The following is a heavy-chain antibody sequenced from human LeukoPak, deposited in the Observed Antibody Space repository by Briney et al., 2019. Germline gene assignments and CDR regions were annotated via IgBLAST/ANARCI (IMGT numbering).Heavy chain of an antibody. CDR3: ARLVATIRAGYYYYMDV. Sequence: SETLSLTCTVSGGSISSYYWSWIRQPPGKGLEYIGYIFYSGSTNYNPSLKSRVTISVDTSKNQFSLKLSSVTAADTAVYYCARLVATIRAGYYYYMDVWGKGTTVTVSS. CDR2: IFYSGST. CDR1: GGSISSYY. V-gene: IGHV4-59*12. D-gene: IGHD5-12*01. J-gene: IGHJ6*03.